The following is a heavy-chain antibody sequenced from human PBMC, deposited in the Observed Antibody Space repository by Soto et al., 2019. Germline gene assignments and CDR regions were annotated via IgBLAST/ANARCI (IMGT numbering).Heavy chain of an antibody. CDR1: GGSISSGGYY. V-gene: IGHV4-39*01. CDR2: IYYSGST. D-gene: IGHD3-10*01. CDR3: ARQTRLYYYGSGRSGMDV. J-gene: IGHJ6*02. Sequence: SETLSLTCTVSGGSISSGGYYWSWIRQHPGKGLEWIGCIYYSGSTYYNPSLKSRVTISVDTSKNQFSLKLSSVTAADTAVYYCARQTRLYYYGSGRSGMDVWGQGTTVTVSS.